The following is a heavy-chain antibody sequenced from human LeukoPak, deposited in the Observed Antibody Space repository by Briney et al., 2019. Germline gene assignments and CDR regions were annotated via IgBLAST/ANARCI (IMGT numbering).Heavy chain of an antibody. CDR1: GFTFSNYA. D-gene: IGHD3-9*01. J-gene: IGHJ4*02. CDR2: ITGSGGNT. V-gene: IGHV3-23*01. Sequence: GGSLGLSCAASGFTFSNYAMSWVRQAPGKGLEWVSAITGSGGNTYYADSVKGRFTVSRDNSKNTVFLQMNSLRAEDTAVYYCAKWGDYDVLTGYYVSDYWGQGTLVTVSS. CDR3: AKWGDYDVLTGYYVSDY.